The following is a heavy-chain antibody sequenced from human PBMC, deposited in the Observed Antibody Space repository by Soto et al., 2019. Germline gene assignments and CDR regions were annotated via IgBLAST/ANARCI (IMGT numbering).Heavy chain of an antibody. J-gene: IGHJ4*02. Sequence: SETLSLTCTVSGGSISSYYWSWIRQPPGKGLEWIGYIYYSGSTNYNPSLKSRVTISVDTSKNQFSLKLSSVTAADTAVYYCARGEWELGPFDYWGQGTLVTVSS. CDR2: IYYSGST. CDR1: GGSISSYY. V-gene: IGHV4-59*01. D-gene: IGHD1-26*01. CDR3: ARGEWELGPFDY.